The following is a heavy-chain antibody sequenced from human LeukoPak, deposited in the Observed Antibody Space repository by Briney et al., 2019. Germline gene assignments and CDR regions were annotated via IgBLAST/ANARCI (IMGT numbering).Heavy chain of an antibody. CDR1: GFTFSNAW. CDR2: IKSKTDGGTT. V-gene: IGHV3-15*01. D-gene: IGHD3-10*01. J-gene: IGHJ4*02. CDR3: TPFVLLWFGGFDY. Sequence: GGSLRLSCAASGFTFSNAWMSWVRQAPGKGLEWVGRIKSKTDGGTTDYAAPVKGRFTISRDDSKNTLYVQMNSLKTENTAVYYCTPFVLLWFGGFDYWGQGPLVTVSS.